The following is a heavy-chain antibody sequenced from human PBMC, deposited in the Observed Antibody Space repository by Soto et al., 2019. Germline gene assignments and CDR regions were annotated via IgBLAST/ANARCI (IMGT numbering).Heavy chain of an antibody. CDR3: ARAIGPTLFDY. Sequence: GGSLRLSCSASGFTFSSYDMHWVRQGTGKGLEWVSAIGTTGDAYYAGSVKGRFTISRENAKNSLYLQMNSLRAGDTAIYFCARAIGPTLFDYWGQGTLVTVSS. V-gene: IGHV3-13*04. J-gene: IGHJ4*02. CDR1: GFTFSSYD. D-gene: IGHD3-22*01. CDR2: IGTTGDA.